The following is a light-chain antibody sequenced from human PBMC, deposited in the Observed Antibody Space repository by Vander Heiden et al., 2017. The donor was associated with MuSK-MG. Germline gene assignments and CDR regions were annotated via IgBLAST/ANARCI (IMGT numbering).Light chain of an antibody. CDR2: KAS. Sequence: DIETTHAQSTLSASVGDSVTITCRASQSISSWLAWYQQKPGKAPKLLIYKASSLESGVPSRFSGSGSGTEFTLTISSLQPDDFATYYCQQENSSSWPFGQGTKVEIK. J-gene: IGKJ1*01. CDR1: QSISSW. CDR3: QQENSSSWP. V-gene: IGKV1-5*03.